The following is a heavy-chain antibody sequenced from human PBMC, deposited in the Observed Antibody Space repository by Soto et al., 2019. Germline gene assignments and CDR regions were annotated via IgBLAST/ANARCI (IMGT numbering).Heavy chain of an antibody. CDR2: IFSSDKK. CDR3: ARIAPGDEGGYFGD. CDR1: RMG. Sequence: QVTLKESGPVLVQPTEPLTLTCSVSRMGVSWIRQSPGKALEWLAHIFSSDKKFFNTSLNNSLTHANDTSGIQAVLTMTNMDPVDTGTHYCARIAPGDEGGYFGDWGQGTLVTLSS. V-gene: IGHV2-26*01. D-gene: IGHD3-16*01. J-gene: IGHJ4*02.